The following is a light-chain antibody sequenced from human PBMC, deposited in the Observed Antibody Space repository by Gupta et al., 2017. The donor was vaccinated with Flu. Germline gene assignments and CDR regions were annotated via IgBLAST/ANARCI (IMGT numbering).Light chain of an antibody. J-gene: IGLJ2*01. CDR3: SSYTSSSTLS. Sequence: ITIFCTGASSDIGDYSYVSWYQQHPGKSPIRITYDVSYRPSGVSNRVSGSKSGNTASPTISGLQAEDESDDYGSSYTSSSTLSLGGG. CDR2: DVS. V-gene: IGLV2-14*03. CDR1: SSDIGDYSY.